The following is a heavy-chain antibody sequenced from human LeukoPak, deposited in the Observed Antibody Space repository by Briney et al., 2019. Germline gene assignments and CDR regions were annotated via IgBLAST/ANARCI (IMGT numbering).Heavy chain of an antibody. J-gene: IGHJ4*02. CDR1: GGSISSYY. D-gene: IGHD3-22*01. V-gene: IGHV4-59*01. Sequence: SETLSLTCTVSGGSISSYYWSWIRQPPGKGLEWIGYIYYSGSTNYNPSLKSRVTISVDTSKNQFSLKLSSVTAADTAVYYCARVRYYYDSSGYYPRELDYWGQGVLVTVSS. CDR2: IYYSGST. CDR3: ARVRYYYDSSGYYPRELDY.